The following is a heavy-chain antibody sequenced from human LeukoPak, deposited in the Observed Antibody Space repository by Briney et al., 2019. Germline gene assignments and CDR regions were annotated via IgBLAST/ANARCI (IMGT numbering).Heavy chain of an antibody. Sequence: ASVKVSCKASGYTFINYGISWVRQAPGQGLEWMGWISAENGNTGYVENLQGRVTMTTDTSSSTVYMELSSLRSEDTAVYYCATDFKDPGATVDEFDYWGQGTLVTVSS. CDR2: ISAENGNT. CDR3: ATDFKDPGATVDEFDY. J-gene: IGHJ4*02. V-gene: IGHV1-18*01. D-gene: IGHD1-26*01. CDR1: GYTFINYG.